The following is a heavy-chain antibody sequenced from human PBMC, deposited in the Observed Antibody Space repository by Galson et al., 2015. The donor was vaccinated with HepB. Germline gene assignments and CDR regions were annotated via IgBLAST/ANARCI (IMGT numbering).Heavy chain of an antibody. J-gene: IGHJ6*02. Sequence: SVKVSCKASGYTFTSYYMHWVRQAPGQGLEWMGIINPSGGSTSYAQKFQGRVTMTRDTSTSTVYMELSSLRSEDTAVYYCAREDGEWLRDYYYYYGMDVWGQGTTVTVSS. CDR2: INPSGGST. CDR1: GYTFTSYY. D-gene: IGHD5-12*01. CDR3: AREDGEWLRDYYYYYGMDV. V-gene: IGHV1-46*01.